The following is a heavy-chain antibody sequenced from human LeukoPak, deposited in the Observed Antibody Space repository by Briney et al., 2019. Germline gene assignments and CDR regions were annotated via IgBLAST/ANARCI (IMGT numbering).Heavy chain of an antibody. J-gene: IGHJ6*03. CDR3: AREPRLRWDYMDV. V-gene: IGHV1-18*01. CDR2: ISAYNGNT. D-gene: IGHD4-23*01. Sequence: ASVKVSCKASGYTFTSYGISWVRQAPGQGLEWVGWISAYNGNTNYAQKLQGRVTMTTDTSTSTAYVELRSLRSDDTAVYYCAREPRLRWDYMDVWGKGTTVTVSS. CDR1: GYTFTSYG.